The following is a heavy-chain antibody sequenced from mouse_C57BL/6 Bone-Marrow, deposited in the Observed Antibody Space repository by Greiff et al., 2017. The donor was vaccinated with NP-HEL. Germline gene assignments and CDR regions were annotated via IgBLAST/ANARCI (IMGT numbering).Heavy chain of an antibody. CDR1: GYSFTDYN. CDR3: ARRDYYGSSYYYAMDY. V-gene: IGHV1-39*01. CDR2: INPNYGTT. J-gene: IGHJ4*01. Sequence: EVQLQESGPELVKPGASVKITCKASGYSFTDYNMNWVKQSNGKSLEWIGVINPNYGTTSYNQKFKGKATLTVDQSSSTAYMQLNSLTSEDSAVYYCARRDYYGSSYYYAMDYWGQGTSVTVSS. D-gene: IGHD1-1*01.